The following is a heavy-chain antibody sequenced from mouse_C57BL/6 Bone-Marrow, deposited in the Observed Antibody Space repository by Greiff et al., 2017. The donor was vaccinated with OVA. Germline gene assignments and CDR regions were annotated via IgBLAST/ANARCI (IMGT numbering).Heavy chain of an antibody. J-gene: IGHJ4*01. Sequence: VQLKQSGPELVKPGASVKISCKASGYSFTGYYMNWVKQSPEKSLEWIGEINPSTGGTTYNQKFKAKATLTVDKSSSTAYMQLKSLTSEDSAVYYCARRGVLCPVYYYAMDYWGQGTSVTVSS. V-gene: IGHV1-42*01. D-gene: IGHD1-1*02. CDR3: ARRGVLCPVYYYAMDY. CDR1: GYSFTGYY. CDR2: INPSTGGT.